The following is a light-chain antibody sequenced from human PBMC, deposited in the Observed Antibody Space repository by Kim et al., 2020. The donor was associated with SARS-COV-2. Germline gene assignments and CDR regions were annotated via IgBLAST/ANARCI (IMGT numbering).Light chain of an antibody. CDR1: QDINNY. V-gene: IGKV1-9*01. CDR2: VAS. CDR3: QQLKTYPQT. Sequence: DVQMTQSPSTLSASVGDRVTITCRASQDINNYLAWYQQKPGKAPKLLIYVASTLRSGVPSRFRGSGSGTDFTLTISSLQPEDFATYYCQQLKTYPQTFGQGTKLEI. J-gene: IGKJ2*01.